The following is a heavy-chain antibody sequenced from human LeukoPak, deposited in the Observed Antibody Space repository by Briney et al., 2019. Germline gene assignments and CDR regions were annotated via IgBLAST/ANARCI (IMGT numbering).Heavy chain of an antibody. J-gene: IGHJ5*02. D-gene: IGHD3-9*01. Sequence: VKPSETLSLTCTVSGGSISSYYWSWIRQPPGKGLEWIGYIYYSGSTNYNPSLKSRVTISVDTSKNQFSLKLSSVTAADTAVYYCARDILTGYSNWFDPWGQGTLVTVSS. CDR2: IYYSGST. CDR1: GGSISSYY. CDR3: ARDILTGYSNWFDP. V-gene: IGHV4-59*01.